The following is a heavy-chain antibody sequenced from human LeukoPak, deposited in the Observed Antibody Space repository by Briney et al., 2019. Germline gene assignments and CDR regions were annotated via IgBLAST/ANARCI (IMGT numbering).Heavy chain of an antibody. D-gene: IGHD3-10*01. V-gene: IGHV4-59*10. CDR3: ARARGYGSGSYYYGFDY. CDR1: GGSFSGYY. Sequence: SGTLSLTCAIYGGSFSGYYWSWIRQPAGKGLEWIGRIYTSGSTNYNPSLKSRVTISVDTSKNQFSLKLSSVTAADTAVYYCARARGYGSGSYYYGFDYWGQGTLVTVSS. J-gene: IGHJ4*02. CDR2: IYTSGST.